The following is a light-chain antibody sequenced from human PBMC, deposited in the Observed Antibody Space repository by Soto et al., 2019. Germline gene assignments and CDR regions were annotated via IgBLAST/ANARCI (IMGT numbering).Light chain of an antibody. J-gene: IGKJ1*01. CDR2: GAS. CDR3: QQYGSSPWT. V-gene: IGKV3-20*01. Sequence: ETVLTQYPATLSLSPGERATLSCRASQTIRSKYLAWYRQTPGQAPRLLIYGASNRATGIADRFSGSGSVTDVTHIISRLEPEDFELYSCQQYGSSPWTFGQGTKVEIK. CDR1: QTIRSKY.